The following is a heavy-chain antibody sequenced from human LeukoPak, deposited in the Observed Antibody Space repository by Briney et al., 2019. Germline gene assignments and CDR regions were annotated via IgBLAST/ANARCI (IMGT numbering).Heavy chain of an antibody. V-gene: IGHV3-21*04. J-gene: IGHJ4*02. Sequence: GGSLRLSCAASGFTFSNYSMNWVRQAPGKGLEWVSSISSSSSYIYYADSVKGRFTISRDNSKNTLYLQMNSLRAEDTAVYYCASSGYGSGTYYFDYWGQGTLVTVSS. D-gene: IGHD3-10*01. CDR3: ASSGYGSGTYYFDY. CDR1: GFTFSNYS. CDR2: ISSSSSYI.